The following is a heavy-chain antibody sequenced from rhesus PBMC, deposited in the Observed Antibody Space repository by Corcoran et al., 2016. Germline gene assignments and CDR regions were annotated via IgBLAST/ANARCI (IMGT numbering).Heavy chain of an antibody. Sequence: QVQLQESGPGLVKPSETLSLTCAVSGGSISDYYYWTWIRPPPGKGLEGIGNIYGNRASTYYNPYLKSRVTISKDTSKNQFFLKLSAVTAADTAVYYCARDRPLERFDYWGQGVLVTVSS. CDR1: GGSISDYYY. CDR3: ARDRPLERFDY. J-gene: IGHJ4*01. V-gene: IGHV4S9*01. CDR2: IYGNRAST.